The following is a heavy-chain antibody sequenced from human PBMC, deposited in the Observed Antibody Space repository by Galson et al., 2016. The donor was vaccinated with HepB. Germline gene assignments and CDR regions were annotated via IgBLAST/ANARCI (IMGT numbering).Heavy chain of an antibody. J-gene: IGHJ4*02. Sequence: SVKVSCKAFGYTFTSYYMHWVRQAPGQGLEWMGIINPSGGSTSYAQKFQGRVTMTRDTSTSTVYMELSSLRSEDTAVYYRARDRHYYGSGSYPSRYFDYWGQGTLVTVSS. D-gene: IGHD3-10*01. CDR1: GYTFTSYY. V-gene: IGHV1-46*01. CDR3: ARDRHYYGSGSYPSRYFDY. CDR2: INPSGGST.